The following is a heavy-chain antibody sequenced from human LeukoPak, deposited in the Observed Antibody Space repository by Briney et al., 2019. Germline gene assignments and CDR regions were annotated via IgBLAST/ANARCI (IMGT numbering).Heavy chain of an antibody. Sequence: GGSLRLSSAASGFTFSSYGMHWVRQAPGKGLEWVAVISYDGSNKYYADSVKGRFTISRDNSKNTLYLQMNSLRAEDTAVYYCASSRKGYSYAVDYWGQGTLVTVSS. CDR2: ISYDGSNK. D-gene: IGHD5-18*01. J-gene: IGHJ4*02. V-gene: IGHV3-30*03. CDR1: GFTFSSYG. CDR3: ASSRKGYSYAVDY.